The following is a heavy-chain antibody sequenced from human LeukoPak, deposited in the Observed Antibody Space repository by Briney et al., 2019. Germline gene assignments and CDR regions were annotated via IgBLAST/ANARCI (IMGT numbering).Heavy chain of an antibody. J-gene: IGHJ5*02. V-gene: IGHV1-2*02. Sequence: ASVKVSCKASGYTFTCYYMHWVRQAPGQGLEWMGWINPNSGGTNYAQKFQGRVTMTRDTSISTAYMELSRLRSDDTAVYYCARDRGGYSNLRGKLNWFDPWGQGTLVTVSS. CDR1: GYTFTCYY. CDR2: INPNSGGT. CDR3: ARDRGGYSNLRGKLNWFDP. D-gene: IGHD4-11*01.